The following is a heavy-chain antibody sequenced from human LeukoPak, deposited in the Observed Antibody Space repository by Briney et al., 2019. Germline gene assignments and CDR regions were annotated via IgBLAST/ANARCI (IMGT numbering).Heavy chain of an antibody. D-gene: IGHD2-2*02. CDR3: AREPGCSSTSCYISDAFDI. CDR1: GGSISSYY. Sequence: SETLSLTCTVSGGSISSYYWSWIRKPAGKGLEWIGRIYTSGSTNYNPSLKSRVTMSVDTSKNQFSLKLSSVTAADTAVYYCAREPGCSSTSCYISDAFDIWGQGTMVTVSS. CDR2: IYTSGST. J-gene: IGHJ3*02. V-gene: IGHV4-4*07.